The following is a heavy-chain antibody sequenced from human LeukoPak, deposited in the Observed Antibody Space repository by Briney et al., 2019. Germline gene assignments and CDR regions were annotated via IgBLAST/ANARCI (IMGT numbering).Heavy chain of an antibody. CDR2: ISGSGGST. D-gene: IGHD3-10*01. V-gene: IGHV3-23*01. Sequence: PGGSLRLSCAASGFTFSSYAMSWVRQAPGEGLEWVSAISGSGGSTYYADSVKDGFTIYRDNSKNTLYLQMNSLRAEDTAVYYCASCGITMVRGVTYYYYYMDVWGKGTTVTVSS. CDR1: GFTFSSYA. CDR3: ASCGITMVRGVTYYYYYMDV. J-gene: IGHJ6*03.